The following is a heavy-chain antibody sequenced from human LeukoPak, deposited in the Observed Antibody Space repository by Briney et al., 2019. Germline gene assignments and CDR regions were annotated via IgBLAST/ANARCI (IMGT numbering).Heavy chain of an antibody. V-gene: IGHV4-4*07. CDR2: IYSSGST. Sequence: PSETLSLTCIVSGGSISSYYWSWIRQPAGKGLEWIGRIYSSGSTNYNPSLKSRVTMSVDTPKNQFSLKLSSVTAADTAVYYCARYSSSWTDAFDIWGQGTMVTVSS. J-gene: IGHJ3*02. CDR1: GGSISSYY. D-gene: IGHD6-13*01. CDR3: ARYSSSWTDAFDI.